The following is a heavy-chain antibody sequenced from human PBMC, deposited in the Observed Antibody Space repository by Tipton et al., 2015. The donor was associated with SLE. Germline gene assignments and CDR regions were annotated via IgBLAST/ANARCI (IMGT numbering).Heavy chain of an antibody. D-gene: IGHD5-12*01. J-gene: IGHJ4*02. Sequence: TLSLTCTVSGGSISSRNYYWGWIRQPPGKGLEWIGSASYSGSTYYNPSLKSRLTISVDTSKNHFSLNLSPVTAADTAVYYCARLGYSGYVFDYWGQGALVTVSS. CDR1: GGSISSRNYY. V-gene: IGHV4-39*02. CDR3: ARLGYSGYVFDY. CDR2: ASYSGST.